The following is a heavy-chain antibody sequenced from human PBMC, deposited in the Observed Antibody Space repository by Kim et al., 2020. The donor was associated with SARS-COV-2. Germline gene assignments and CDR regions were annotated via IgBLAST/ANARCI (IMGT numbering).Heavy chain of an antibody. V-gene: IGHV3-30*03. J-gene: IGHJ4*01. D-gene: IGHD3-10*01. CDR2: ISYDGSNK. CDR1: GFTFSSYG. Sequence: GGSLRLSCAASGFTFSSYGMHWVRQAPGKGLEWVAVISYDGSNKYYADSVKGRFTISRDNSKNTLYLQMNSLRAEDTAVYYCASNRNYYGSGSYVLDYGG. CDR3: ASNRNYYGSGSYVLDY.